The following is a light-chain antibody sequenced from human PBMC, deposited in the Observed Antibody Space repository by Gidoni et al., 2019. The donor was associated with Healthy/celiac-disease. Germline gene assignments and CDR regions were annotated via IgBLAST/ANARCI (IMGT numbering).Light chain of an antibody. CDR2: AAS. J-gene: IGKJ1*01. CDR3: LQDYNYPWT. Sequence: AIQMTQSPSSLSASVGDRVTITCRASQGIRNDLGWYQQKPGKAPKLLIYAASSLPSGVPSRFSGSGSGTDFTLTISSLQPDDFATYYCLQDYNYPWTFGQGTKVEIK. CDR1: QGIRND. V-gene: IGKV1-6*01.